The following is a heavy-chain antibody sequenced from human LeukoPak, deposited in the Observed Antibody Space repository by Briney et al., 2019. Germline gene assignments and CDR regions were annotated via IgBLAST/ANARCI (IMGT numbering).Heavy chain of an antibody. Sequence: SETLSLTCAVYGGSFSGYYWSWIRQPPGKGLEWIGEINHSGSTNYSPSLKSRVTISVDTSKNQFSLKLSSVTAADTAVYYCARGVTTFRAFDIWGQGTMVTVSS. CDR2: INHSGST. J-gene: IGHJ3*02. CDR3: ARGVTTFRAFDI. D-gene: IGHD4-11*01. CDR1: GGSFSGYY. V-gene: IGHV4-34*01.